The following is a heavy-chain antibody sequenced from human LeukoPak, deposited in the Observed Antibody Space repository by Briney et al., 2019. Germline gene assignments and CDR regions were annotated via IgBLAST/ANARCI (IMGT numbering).Heavy chain of an antibody. D-gene: IGHD2-2*01. CDR3: ARRGPYQLPPYYYYGVDV. Sequence: SETLSLTCAVYGGSFSGYYWSWIRQPPGKGLEWIGEINHSGSTNYNPSLKSRVTISVDTSKNQFSLKLSSVTAADTAVYYCARRGPYQLPPYYYYGVDVWGQGTTVTVSS. CDR2: INHSGST. V-gene: IGHV4-34*01. CDR1: GGSFSGYY. J-gene: IGHJ6*02.